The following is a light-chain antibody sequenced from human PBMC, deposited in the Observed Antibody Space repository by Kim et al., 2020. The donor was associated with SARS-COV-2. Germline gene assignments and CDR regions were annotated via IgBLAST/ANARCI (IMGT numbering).Light chain of an antibody. CDR3: QQYFSSPTT. Sequence: DIVMTQSPDSLAVALGERATINCKSSQSILYSSTSKNYLARYQQKVGQPPKLLIYWASTRESGVPDRFSGRGSGTSFTLTISSLQAEDVAVYSCQQYFSSPTTFGGGTKVDIK. CDR2: WAS. J-gene: IGKJ4*01. V-gene: IGKV4-1*01. CDR1: QSILYSSTSKNY.